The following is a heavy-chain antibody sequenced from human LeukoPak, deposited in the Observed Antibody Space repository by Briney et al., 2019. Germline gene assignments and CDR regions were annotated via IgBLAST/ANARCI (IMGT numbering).Heavy chain of an antibody. J-gene: IGHJ4*02. V-gene: IGHV3-30*02. CDR2: IRYDGSNK. Sequence: GGSLKLSCAASGFTFSSYGMHWVRQAPGKGLEWVAFIRYDGSNKYYADSVKGRFTISRDNSKNTLYLQMNSLRAEDTAVYYCAKLHTTGTPNGDYWGQGTLVTVSS. CDR3: AKLHTTGTPNGDY. D-gene: IGHD1-1*01. CDR1: GFTFSSYG.